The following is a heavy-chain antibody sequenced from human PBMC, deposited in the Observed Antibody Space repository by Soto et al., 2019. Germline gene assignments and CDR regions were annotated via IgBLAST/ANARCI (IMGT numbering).Heavy chain of an antibody. Sequence: GSLRLSCAASAFTFSNCAMSWVRQAPGKGLEWVSSISDNGGTTYYADSVKGRFTISRDNSKNTLYLQMNSLRVDDTAIYYCAHGGVPAGVPRWGFDFWGQGTLVTVSS. CDR2: ISDNGGTT. V-gene: IGHV3-23*01. CDR1: AFTFSNCA. D-gene: IGHD2-2*01. CDR3: AHGGVPAGVPRWGFDF. J-gene: IGHJ4*02.